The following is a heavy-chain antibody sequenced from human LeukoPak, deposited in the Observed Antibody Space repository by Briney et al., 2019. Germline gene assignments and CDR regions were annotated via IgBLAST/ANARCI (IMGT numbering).Heavy chain of an antibody. D-gene: IGHD1-1*01. CDR3: AREALGRPMDY. CDR1: GFTFSSFG. V-gene: IGHV3-30*02. Sequence: PGGSLRLSCAASGFTFSSFGMHWVRQAPGEGLEWISFLRYDGNNIYYADAVKGRFTISRDNSKNTLYLQMNSLRAEDTAVFYCAREALGRPMDYWGQGTLVTVSS. J-gene: IGHJ4*02. CDR2: LRYDGNNI.